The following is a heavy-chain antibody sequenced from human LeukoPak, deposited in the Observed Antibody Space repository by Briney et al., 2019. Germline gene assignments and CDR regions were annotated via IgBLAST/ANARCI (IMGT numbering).Heavy chain of an antibody. J-gene: IGHJ3*02. Sequence: SETLSLTCAVSGGSISSPNWWSWVRQPPGKGLEWIGEIYHSGMTNYKTSLKSRVTVSIDTSKNQVSLKLSSMTAADTAVYYCARGFDGPNAFDIWGQGTMVTVPS. CDR3: ARGFDGPNAFDI. CDR1: GGSISSPNW. D-gene: IGHD3-9*01. CDR2: IYHSGMT. V-gene: IGHV4-4*02.